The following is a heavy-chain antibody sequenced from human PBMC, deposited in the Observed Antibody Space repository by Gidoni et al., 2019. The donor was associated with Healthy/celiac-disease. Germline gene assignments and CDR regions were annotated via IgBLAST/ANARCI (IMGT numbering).Heavy chain of an antibody. D-gene: IGHD2-15*01. CDR3: AGGPYCSGGSCGYGMDV. V-gene: IGHV3-33*01. Sequence: QVQLVESGGGVVQPGRSLRLSCAASGFTFSSYGMHWVRQAPGKGLEWVAVIWYDGSNKYYADSVKGRFTISRDNSKNTLYLQMNSLRAEDTAVYYCAGGPYCSGGSCGYGMDVWGQGTTVTVSS. J-gene: IGHJ6*02. CDR2: IWYDGSNK. CDR1: GFTFSSYG.